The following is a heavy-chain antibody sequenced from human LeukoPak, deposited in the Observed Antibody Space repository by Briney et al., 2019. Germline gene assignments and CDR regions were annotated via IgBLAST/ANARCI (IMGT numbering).Heavy chain of an antibody. CDR1: GYSISSGYY. V-gene: IGHV4-38-2*02. D-gene: IGHD4-17*01. CDR3: ARTYGDYRFDY. CDR2: IYHSGST. Sequence: SETLSLTCTVSGYSISSGYYWGWIRQPPGKGLEWIGSIYHSGSTYYNPSLKSRVTISVDTSKNQFSLKLTSATAADTAVYYCARTYGDYRFDYWGQGTLVTVSS. J-gene: IGHJ4*02.